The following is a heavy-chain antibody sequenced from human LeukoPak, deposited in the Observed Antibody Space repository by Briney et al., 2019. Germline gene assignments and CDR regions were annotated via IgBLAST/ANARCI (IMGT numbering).Heavy chain of an antibody. CDR3: ARVHDGYNWVYFDY. Sequence: GGSLRLSCTASGFTFGDYGMSWVRQAPGKGLEWVGFIRSKVYGGTTEYAASVKGRFTISRDDSKSIAYLQMNSLKTEDTAVYYCARVHDGYNWVYFDYWGQGTLVTVSS. D-gene: IGHD5-24*01. V-gene: IGHV3-49*04. J-gene: IGHJ4*02. CDR1: GFTFGDYG. CDR2: IRSKVYGGTT.